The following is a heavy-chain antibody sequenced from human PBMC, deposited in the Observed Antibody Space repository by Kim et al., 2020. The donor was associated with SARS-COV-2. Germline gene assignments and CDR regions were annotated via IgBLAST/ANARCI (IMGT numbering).Heavy chain of an antibody. V-gene: IGHV4-59*13. CDR3: TRAGVAAFDP. CDR2: IYYSGTT. CDR1: GGSISSYY. J-gene: IGHJ5*02. Sequence: ETLSLTCTVSGGSISSYYWSWIRQPPGKGLEWIGYIYYSGTTNYNPSLKSRVTISVDTSKNQFSLKLSSVTAADTAVYYCTRAGVAAFDPWGQGTLVAVSS. D-gene: IGHD2-15*01.